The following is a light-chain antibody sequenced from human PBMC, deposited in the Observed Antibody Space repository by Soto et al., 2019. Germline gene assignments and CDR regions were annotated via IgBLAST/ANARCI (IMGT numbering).Light chain of an antibody. V-gene: IGKV1-12*01. CDR3: HQTTSFPLT. CDR1: QGISSW. J-gene: IGKJ4*01. Sequence: DIQMTQSPSFVSAFVGDRVTITCRASQGISSWLAWYQHKPGRAPKLLIHAASSLESGVPSRFSGSESGSDSTITISSLQPEDFATYYCHQTTSFPLTFGGEAKVEIK. CDR2: AAS.